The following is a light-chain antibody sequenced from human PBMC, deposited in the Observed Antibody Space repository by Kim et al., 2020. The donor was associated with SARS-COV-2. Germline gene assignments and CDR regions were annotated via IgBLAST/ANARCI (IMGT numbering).Light chain of an antibody. V-gene: IGLV4-69*01. CDR2: LNSDGSH. J-gene: IGLJ3*02. CDR1: SGHSSYA. CDR3: QTWGTGLWV. Sequence: QLVLTQSPSASASLGASVKLTCTLSSGHSSYAIAWHQQQPEKGPRYLMKLNSDGSHSKGDGIPVRFSGSSSGAERYLTISSLQSEDEADYYCQTWGTGLWVFGGGTQLTVL.